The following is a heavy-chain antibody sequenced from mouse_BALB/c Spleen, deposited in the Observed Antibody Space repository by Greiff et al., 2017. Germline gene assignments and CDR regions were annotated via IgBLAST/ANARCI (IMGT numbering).Heavy chain of an antibody. CDR2: ISSGSSTI. CDR3: ARSHYYGSSGTLAY. Sequence: EVMLVESGGGLVQPGGSRKLSCAASGFTFSSFGMHWVRQSPEKGLEWVAYISSGSSTIYYADTVKGRFTISRDNPKNTLFLQMTSLRSEDTAMYYCARSHYYGSSGTLAYWGQGTLVTVSA. D-gene: IGHD1-1*01. CDR1: GFTFSSFG. J-gene: IGHJ3*01. V-gene: IGHV5-17*02.